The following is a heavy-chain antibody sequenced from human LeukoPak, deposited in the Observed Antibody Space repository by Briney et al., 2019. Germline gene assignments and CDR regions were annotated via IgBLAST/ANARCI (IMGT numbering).Heavy chain of an antibody. CDR3: AKVGRDGYNYGY. V-gene: IGHV3-23*01. CDR2: SSGSGGST. J-gene: IGHJ4*02. Sequence: HPGGSLRLSCAASGFTFSSYAMSWVPQAPGKGLEWVSASSGSGGSTYNADSVKGRFTISRDNSKNTLYLQMNGLRAEDTAVYYCAKVGRDGYNYGYWGQGTLVTVSS. D-gene: IGHD5-24*01. CDR1: GFTFSSYA.